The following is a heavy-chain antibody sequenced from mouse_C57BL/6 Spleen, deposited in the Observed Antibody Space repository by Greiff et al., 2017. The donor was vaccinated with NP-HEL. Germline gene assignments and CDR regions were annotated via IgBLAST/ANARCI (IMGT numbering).Heavy chain of an antibody. Sequence: EVQGVESGGDLVKPGGSLKLSCAASGFTFSSYGMSWVRQTPDKRLEWVATISSGGSYTYYPDSVKGRFTISIDNAKNTLYLQMSSLKSEDTAMYYCARHGGTTVVPPMDYWGQGTSVIVSS. D-gene: IGHD1-1*01. J-gene: IGHJ4*01. CDR3: ARHGGTTVVPPMDY. CDR2: ISSGGSYT. CDR1: GFTFSSYG. V-gene: IGHV5-6*01.